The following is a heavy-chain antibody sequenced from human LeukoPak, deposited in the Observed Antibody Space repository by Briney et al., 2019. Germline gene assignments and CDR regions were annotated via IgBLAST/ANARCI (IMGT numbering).Heavy chain of an antibody. CDR1: GFTFSSYS. J-gene: IGHJ3*02. D-gene: IGHD6-13*01. CDR3: ARDIAAADLNAFDI. Sequence: GGSLRLSCAASGFTFSSYSMNWVRQAPGKWLEWVSSISSSSSYIYYADSVKGRFTISRDNAKNSLYLQMNSLRAEDTAVYYCARDIAAADLNAFDIWGQGTMVTVSS. CDR2: ISSSSSYI. V-gene: IGHV3-21*01.